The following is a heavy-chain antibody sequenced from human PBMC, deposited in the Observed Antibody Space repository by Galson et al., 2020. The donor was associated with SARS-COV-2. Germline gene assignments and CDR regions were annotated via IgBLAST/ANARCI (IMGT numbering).Heavy chain of an antibody. CDR3: ARDLQGDGYNLHRY. V-gene: IGHV3-33*01. Sequence: GGSLRLSCAASGFRFSNYGMHWVRQAPGKGLEWVEVIWYDGINKYYADSVKGRFTISRDNSENTLYLQMNSLRVEDTAVYYCARDLQGDGYNLHRYWGQGTLVTVSS. J-gene: IGHJ4*02. CDR1: GFRFSNYG. CDR2: IWYDGINK. D-gene: IGHD5-12*01.